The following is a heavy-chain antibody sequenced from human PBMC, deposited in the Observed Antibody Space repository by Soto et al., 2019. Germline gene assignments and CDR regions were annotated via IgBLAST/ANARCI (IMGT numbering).Heavy chain of an antibody. CDR3: ARDRLVISINYYYGMDV. Sequence: GASVKVSCKTSGYTFTGYYMHWVRQAPGQGLEWMGIINPSGGSTSYAQKFQGRVTMTRDTSTSTVYMELSSLRSEDTAVYYCARDRLVISINYYYGMDVWGQGTTVTVSS. D-gene: IGHD3-9*01. J-gene: IGHJ6*02. CDR1: GYTFTGYY. V-gene: IGHV1-46*01. CDR2: INPSGGST.